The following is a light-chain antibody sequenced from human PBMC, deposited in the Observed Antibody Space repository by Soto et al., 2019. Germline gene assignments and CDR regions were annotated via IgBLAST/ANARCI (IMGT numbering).Light chain of an antibody. CDR3: QQYGSSSIT. CDR2: GAS. V-gene: IGKV3-20*01. CDR1: QSVGSIY. J-gene: IGKJ5*01. Sequence: EIVLTQSPGTLSLSPGERATLSCRASQSVGSIYLAWYQQRPGQAPRLLIYGASNRATGIPVRFSGSGSGTDFTLTISGLEPEDFAVYYCQQYGSSSITFGQGTRLEN.